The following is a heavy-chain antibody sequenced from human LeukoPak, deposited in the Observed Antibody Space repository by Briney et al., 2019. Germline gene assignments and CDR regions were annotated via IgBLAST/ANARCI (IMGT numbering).Heavy chain of an antibody. D-gene: IGHD5-24*01. CDR2: IYSSGST. V-gene: IGHV4-39*01. CDR1: GGSISGSSYY. CDR3: ARHGRILGATIHY. Sequence: PSETLSLTCTVSGGSISGSSYYWGWIRQPPGKGLEWIGTIYSSGSTYYRPSLKSRVTISVDTSKNQFSLRLTSVTAADTAVYYCARHGRILGATIHYWGQGTLVTVSS. J-gene: IGHJ4*02.